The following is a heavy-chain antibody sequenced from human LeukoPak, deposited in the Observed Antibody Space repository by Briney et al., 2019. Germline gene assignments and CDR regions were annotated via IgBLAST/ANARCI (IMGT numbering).Heavy chain of an antibody. CDR2: IYPGDSDT. D-gene: IGHD6-13*01. CDR1: GYSFTSYW. CDR3: ARLGIGADVVL. V-gene: IGHV5-51*01. Sequence: GDSLKISCKDSGYSFTSYWIGWVRQMPGKGLEWMGIIYPGDSDTRYSPSFQGQVTISADKSISTAYPQRSSRTASDTAMYSCARLGIGADVVLWGQGTLVLVSS. J-gene: IGHJ1*01.